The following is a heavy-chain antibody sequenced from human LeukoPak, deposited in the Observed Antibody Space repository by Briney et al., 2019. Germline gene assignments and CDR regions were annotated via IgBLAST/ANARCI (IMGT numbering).Heavy chain of an antibody. CDR2: ISAYNGNA. CDR1: GYTFTSYG. V-gene: IGHV1-18*01. J-gene: IGHJ3*02. D-gene: IGHD3-22*01. Sequence: PLASVKVSCKASGYTFTSYGISWVRQAPGQGLEWMGWISAYNGNANYAQKLQGRVTMTTDTSTSTAYMELRSLRSDDTAVYYCARDRLIYEMKPRDTYYYDSSGYFKDAFDIWGQGTMATVSS. CDR3: ARDRLIYEMKPRDTYYYDSSGYFKDAFDI.